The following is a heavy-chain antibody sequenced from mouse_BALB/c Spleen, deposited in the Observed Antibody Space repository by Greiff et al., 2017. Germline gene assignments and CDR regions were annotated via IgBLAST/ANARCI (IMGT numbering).Heavy chain of an antibody. CDR2: INPNNGGT. D-gene: IGHD1-2*01. Sequence: EVQLQQSGPELVKPGASVKIPCKASGYTFTDYNMDWVKQSHGKSLEWIGDINPNNGGTIYNQKFKGKATLTVDKSSSTAYMELRSLTSEDTAVYYCARGNYYGPYYAMDYWGQGTSVTVSS. CDR1: GYTFTDYN. J-gene: IGHJ4*01. V-gene: IGHV1-18*01. CDR3: ARGNYYGPYYAMDY.